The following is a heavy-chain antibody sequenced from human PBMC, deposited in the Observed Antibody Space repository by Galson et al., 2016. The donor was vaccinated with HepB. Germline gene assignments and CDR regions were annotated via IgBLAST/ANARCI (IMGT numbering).Heavy chain of an antibody. J-gene: IGHJ4*02. V-gene: IGHV4-39*01. D-gene: IGHD1-26*01. CDR1: GGSIGSSNYS. CDR2: ISYTGRT. Sequence: SETLSLTCVVSGGSIGSSNYSWGWIRQPPGKALEWLGSISYTGRTFYNPSLKSRVTIFVDTSSNQFSLRLSSVTAADTAVYYCARHEPSFCNSGTCYPYYFDYWGQGTLVTVSS. CDR3: ARHEPSFCNSGTCYPYYFDY.